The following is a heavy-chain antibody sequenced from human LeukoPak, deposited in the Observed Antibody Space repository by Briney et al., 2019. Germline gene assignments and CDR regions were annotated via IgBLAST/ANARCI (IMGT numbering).Heavy chain of an antibody. J-gene: IGHJ4*02. CDR1: GGSFSGYY. V-gene: IGHV4-34*01. D-gene: IGHD3-9*01. Sequence: SETLSLTCAVYGGSFSGYYWSWIRQPPGKGLGWIGEINHSGSTNYNPSLKSRVTISVDTSKNQFSLKLSSVTAADTAVYYCANRPDILTGYFDYWGQGTLVTVSS. CDR3: ANRPDILTGYFDY. CDR2: INHSGST.